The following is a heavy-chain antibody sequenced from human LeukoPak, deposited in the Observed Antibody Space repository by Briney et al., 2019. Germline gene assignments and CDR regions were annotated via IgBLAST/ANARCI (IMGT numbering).Heavy chain of an antibody. Sequence: ASVKVSCKVSGNSLSELSSQWVRQAPGKGLECLGGFDPEEAKMVYAQNFQGRVTMTEDTSTQTTYMELSGLTSDDTPVYYCTTRSGDFWSGFVNWGQGTLVTVSS. D-gene: IGHD3-3*01. CDR3: TTRSGDFWSGFVN. V-gene: IGHV1-24*01. CDR2: FDPEEAKM. J-gene: IGHJ4*02. CDR1: GNSLSELS.